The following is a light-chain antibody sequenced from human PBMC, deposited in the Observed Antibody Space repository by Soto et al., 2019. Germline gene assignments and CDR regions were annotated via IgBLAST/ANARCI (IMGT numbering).Light chain of an antibody. J-gene: IGKJ1*01. CDR3: QQYHSYPWT. CDR2: KAS. Sequence: DIQMTQSPSTLSASVGDRVTITCRASQTISSWLAWYQQQPGKAPKLLIYKASSLESGVPSRFSGSGSGTEFTLTISSLQPDDFATYYCQQYHSYPWTFGQGTKVEFK. V-gene: IGKV1-5*03. CDR1: QTISSW.